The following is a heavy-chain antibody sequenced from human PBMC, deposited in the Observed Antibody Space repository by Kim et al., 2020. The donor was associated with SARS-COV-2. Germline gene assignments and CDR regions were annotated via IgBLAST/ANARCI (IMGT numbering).Heavy chain of an antibody. J-gene: IGHJ6*03. CDR2: IRTNTYGGTR. D-gene: IGHD3-16*01. V-gene: IGHV3-49*04. CDR3: ARSRRAYAYIDV. CDR1: GFTFSDYY. Sequence: GGSLRLSCTASGFTFSDYYMTWVRLAPGKGLEWVGLIRTNTYGGTREYAPSVKDRFTVSRDDSNSVAYLQFNSLRSEDTAVYYCARSRRAYAYIDVWGKG.